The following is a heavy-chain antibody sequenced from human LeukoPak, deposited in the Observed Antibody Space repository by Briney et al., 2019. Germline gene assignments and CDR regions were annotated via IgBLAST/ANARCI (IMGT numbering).Heavy chain of an antibody. CDR2: ISWNSGSI. Sequence: GGSLRLSCAASGFTFDDYAMHWVRQAPGKGLEWVSGISWNSGSIGYADSVKGRFTISRDNAKNSLYLQMHSLRAEDTALYYCAKDKKPVTTDGFDYWGQGTLVTVSS. CDR3: AKDKKPVTTDGFDY. V-gene: IGHV3-9*01. J-gene: IGHJ4*02. D-gene: IGHD4-17*01. CDR1: GFTFDDYA.